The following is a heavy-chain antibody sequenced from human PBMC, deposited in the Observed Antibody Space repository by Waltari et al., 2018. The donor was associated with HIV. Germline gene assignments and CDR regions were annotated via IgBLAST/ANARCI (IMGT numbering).Heavy chain of an antibody. J-gene: IGHJ3*02. D-gene: IGHD2-2*01. Sequence: EVQLVESGGGLVKPGGSLRLSCAASGFTFSSYSMNWVRQAPGKGLEWVSSISSSSSYIYYADSVKGRFTISRDNAKNSLYLQMNSLRAEDTAVYYCARGKHCSSTSCYDAFDIWGQGTMVTVSS. CDR1: GFTFSSYS. CDR3: ARGKHCSSTSCYDAFDI. V-gene: IGHV3-21*01. CDR2: ISSSSSYI.